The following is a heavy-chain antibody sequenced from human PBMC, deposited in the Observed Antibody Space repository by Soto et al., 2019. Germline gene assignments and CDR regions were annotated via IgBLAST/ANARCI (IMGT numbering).Heavy chain of an antibody. Sequence: ETLSLTCTVSGGSISSGDYYWSWVRQAPGKGLEWVSVIYSGGSTYYADSVKGRFTISRDNSKNTLYLQMNSLRAEDTAVYYCAREPEADYGMDVWGQGTTVTVSS. CDR2: IYSGGST. J-gene: IGHJ6*02. V-gene: IGHV3-53*01. CDR1: GGSISSGDYY. CDR3: AREPEADYGMDV.